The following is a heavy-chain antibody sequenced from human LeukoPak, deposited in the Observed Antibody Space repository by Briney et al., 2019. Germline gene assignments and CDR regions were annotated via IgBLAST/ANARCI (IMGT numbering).Heavy chain of an antibody. CDR3: ARGARNWNYGYYYYYMDV. J-gene: IGHJ6*03. CDR2: IHTSGST. CDR1: GGSISSYY. D-gene: IGHD1-7*01. V-gene: IGHV4-4*07. Sequence: SETLSLTCTFSGGSISSYYWSWIRQPAGKGLEWIGRIHTSGSTNYNPSLKSRVTMSVDTSKNQFSLKLSSVTAADTAVYYCARGARNWNYGYYYYYMDVWGKGTTVTVSS.